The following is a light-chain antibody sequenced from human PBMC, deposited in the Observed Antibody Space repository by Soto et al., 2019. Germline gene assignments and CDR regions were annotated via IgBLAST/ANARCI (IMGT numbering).Light chain of an antibody. V-gene: IGLV2-14*01. CDR3: GSYTSSSTRV. CDR2: DVS. Sequence: QSVLTQPASVSGSPGQSITISCTGTGSDVGGYSYVSWYQQHPGKAPKLMTYDVSNRPSGVSNRFSGSKSGNTASLTISGLQAEDEADYYCGSYTSSSTRVFGTGTKVTVL. CDR1: GSDVGGYSY. J-gene: IGLJ1*01.